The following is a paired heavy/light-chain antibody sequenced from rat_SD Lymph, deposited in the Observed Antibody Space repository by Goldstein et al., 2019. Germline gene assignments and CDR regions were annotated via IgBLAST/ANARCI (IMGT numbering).Heavy chain of an antibody. CDR2: MWSGGST. CDR1: GFSLTSYN. J-gene: IGHJ2*01. CDR3: ARDPRWGYFDY. V-gene: IGHV2-45*01. D-gene: IGHD1-4*01. Sequence: QVQLKESGPGLVQPSETLSLTCTVSGFSLTSYNVHWVRQPPGKGLEWMGVMWSGGSTDYNSALKSRLSISRDTSKNQVFLKMNSLQSEDTTTYYCARDPRWGYFDYWGQGVMVTVSS.
Light chain of an antibody. CDR3: QQWSSNPLT. Sequence: EIVLTQSPTTTAASPGEKVTITCLASSSVSNMYWYQQKSGASPKLLIYSTSSLASGVPDRFSGSGSGTSYSLTINTMEAEDAATYYCQQWSSNPLTFGSGTKLEIK. CDR1: SSVSN. J-gene: IGKJ5*01. V-gene: IGKV4S4*01. CDR2: STS.